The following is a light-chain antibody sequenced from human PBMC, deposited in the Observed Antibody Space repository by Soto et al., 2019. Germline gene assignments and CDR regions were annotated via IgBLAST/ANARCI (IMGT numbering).Light chain of an antibody. CDR3: CSYAGCYTYL. CDR1: GNDVCAYNY. V-gene: IGLV2-11*01. CDR2: DVA. Sequence: QSALTQPRSVSGSPGQSVTISCTGTGNDVCAYNYVSWYQQPPGRPPNLMIYDVARWPSGVPDRFSGSKSGNTASLTISGQQAEDEADYFSCSYAGCYTYLFGTGTKLTVL. J-gene: IGLJ1*01.